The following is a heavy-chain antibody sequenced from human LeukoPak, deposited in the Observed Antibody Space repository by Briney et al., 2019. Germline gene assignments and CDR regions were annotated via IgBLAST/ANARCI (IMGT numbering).Heavy chain of an antibody. D-gene: IGHD2-15*01. CDR2: INWNGGST. CDR1: AFTFDDYG. J-gene: IGHJ6*03. Sequence: GGSLRLSCAASAFTFDDYGMSWVRQAPGKGLEWVSGINWNGGSTGYADSVKGRFTISRDNAKNSLYLQMNSLRAEDTALYYCARGGTLLYYYYMDVWGKGTTVTVSS. CDR3: ARGGTLLYYYYMDV. V-gene: IGHV3-20*04.